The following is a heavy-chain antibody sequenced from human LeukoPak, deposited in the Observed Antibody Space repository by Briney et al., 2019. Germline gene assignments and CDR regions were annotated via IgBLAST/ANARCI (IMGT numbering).Heavy chain of an antibody. J-gene: IGHJ1*01. D-gene: IGHD3-22*01. Sequence: GGSLRLSCAASGFTFSSYWMHWVRHAPGKGLVWVSRINSDGSSTNYAVSVKGRFTISRDNAKNTLYLQMNSLRAEDTAVYYCARDSPGYYDSSGYHNAEYFQHWGQGTLVTVSS. CDR2: INSDGSST. CDR1: GFTFSSYW. V-gene: IGHV3-74*01. CDR3: ARDSPGYYDSSGYHNAEYFQH.